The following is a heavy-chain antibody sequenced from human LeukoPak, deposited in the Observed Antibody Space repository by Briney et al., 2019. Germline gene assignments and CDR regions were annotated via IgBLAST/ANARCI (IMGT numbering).Heavy chain of an antibody. CDR3: ALYYYGSGSYFPHYFDY. CDR1: GFTFSSFA. CDR2: ISGSGGGA. J-gene: IGHJ4*02. V-gene: IGHV3-23*01. Sequence: GGSLRLSCAASGFTFSSFAMSWVRQAPGKGLEWVSAISGSGGGAYYADSVKGRFTVSRDNSKNTLYLQMNTLRAEDTAVYYCALYYYGSGSYFPHYFDYWGQGTLVTVSS. D-gene: IGHD3-10*01.